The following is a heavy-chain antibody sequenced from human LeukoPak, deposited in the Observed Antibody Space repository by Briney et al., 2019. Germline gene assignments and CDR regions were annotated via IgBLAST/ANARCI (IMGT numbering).Heavy chain of an antibody. Sequence: PSETLSLTCAVYGGSFSGYYWSWIRQPPGKGLEWIGEINHSGSTNYNPSLKSRVTISVDTSKNQFSLKLSSVTAADTAVYYCARGPLGWFGESRSLDYWGQGTLVTVSS. J-gene: IGHJ4*02. V-gene: IGHV4-34*01. CDR2: INHSGST. D-gene: IGHD3-10*01. CDR1: GGSFSGYY. CDR3: ARGPLGWFGESRSLDY.